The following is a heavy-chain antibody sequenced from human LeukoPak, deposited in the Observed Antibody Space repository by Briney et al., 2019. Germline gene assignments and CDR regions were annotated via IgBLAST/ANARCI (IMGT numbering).Heavy chain of an antibody. D-gene: IGHD3-22*01. Sequence: GGSLRLSCAASGFTFSSYGMSWVRQAPGKGLEWVSAISGSGGSTYYADSVKGRFTISRDNSKNTLYLQMNSLRAEDTAVYYCAKGYYYDSSGYDYWGRGTLVTVSS. CDR2: ISGSGGST. CDR1: GFTFSSYG. V-gene: IGHV3-23*01. CDR3: AKGYYYDSSGYDY. J-gene: IGHJ4*02.